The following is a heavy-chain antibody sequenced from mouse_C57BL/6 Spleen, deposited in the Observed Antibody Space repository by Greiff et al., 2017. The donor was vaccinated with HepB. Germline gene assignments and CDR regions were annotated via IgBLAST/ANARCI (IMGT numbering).Heavy chain of an antibody. J-gene: IGHJ2*01. CDR3: ARGDSYFDY. D-gene: IGHD3-3*01. CDR2: ISDGGSYT. Sequence: EVQVVESGGGLVKPGGSLKLSCAASGFTFSSYAMSWVRQTPEKRLEWVATISDGGSYTYYPDNVKGRFTISRDNAKNNLYLQMSHLKSEDTAMYYCARGDSYFDYWGQGTTLTVSS. CDR1: GFTFSSYA. V-gene: IGHV5-4*01.